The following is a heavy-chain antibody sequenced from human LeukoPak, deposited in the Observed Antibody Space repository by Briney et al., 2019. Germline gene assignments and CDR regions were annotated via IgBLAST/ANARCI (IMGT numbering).Heavy chain of an antibody. CDR1: GYTFTSYG. Sequence: ASVKVSCKASGYTFTSYGISWVRQAPGQGLEWMGWISAYNGNTNYAQKLQGRVTMTTDTSTSTAYMELRSLRSDDTAVYYCARAGYYDFWSGYYTRDLYYFDYWGQGTLVTVSS. CDR2: ISAYNGNT. J-gene: IGHJ4*02. V-gene: IGHV1-18*01. D-gene: IGHD3-3*01. CDR3: ARAGYYDFWSGYYTRDLYYFDY.